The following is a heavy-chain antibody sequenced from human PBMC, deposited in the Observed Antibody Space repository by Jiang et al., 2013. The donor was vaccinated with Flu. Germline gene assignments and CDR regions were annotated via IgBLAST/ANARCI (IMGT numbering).Heavy chain of an antibody. V-gene: IGHV1-69*01. Sequence: SGAEVKKPGSSVKVSCKASGDTFSSYEISWVRQAPGQGLEWMGGITPIFDTPNFAQKFQGRITITADEFTSTAYMELSSLRSEDTAVYYCARGFEDSGYDTIFDSWGQGTLVTVSS. CDR1: GDTFSSYE. CDR3: ARGFEDSGYDTIFDS. J-gene: IGHJ4*02. CDR2: ITPIFDTP. D-gene: IGHD5-12*01.